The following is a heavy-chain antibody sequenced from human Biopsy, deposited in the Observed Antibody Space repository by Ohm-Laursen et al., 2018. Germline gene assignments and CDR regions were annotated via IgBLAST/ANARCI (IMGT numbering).Heavy chain of an antibody. J-gene: IGHJ6*02. CDR3: ARVDRYNFDHYIMDA. CDR2: IYYSGRP. CDR1: GDSIARYY. V-gene: IGHV4-59*01. Sequence: SETLSLTWPVSGDSIARYYWTWIRQSPGKGLEWIAYIYYSGRPNHNPPLKGRVVISVDRSRNQFFLKLTSATAADTAIYYCARVDRYNFDHYIMDAWGRGTTVTVSS. D-gene: IGHD1-20*01.